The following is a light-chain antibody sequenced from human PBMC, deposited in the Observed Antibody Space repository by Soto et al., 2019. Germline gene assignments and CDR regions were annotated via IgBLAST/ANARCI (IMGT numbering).Light chain of an antibody. V-gene: IGLV2-14*01. CDR2: DVS. CDR3: NSYTLSSTYV. Sequence: QSALTQPASVSGSPGQSITISCTGTSSDVGGYNYVSWYQQHPGKAPKLMIYDVSNRPSGVSNRFSGSKSGNTASLTISGLQAEDEADYYCNSYTLSSTYVFGTGTKVTVL. J-gene: IGLJ1*01. CDR1: SSDVGGYNY.